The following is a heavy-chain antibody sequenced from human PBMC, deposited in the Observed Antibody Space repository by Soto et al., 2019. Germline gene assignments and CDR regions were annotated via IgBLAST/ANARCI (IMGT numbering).Heavy chain of an antibody. CDR1: GGSFSGYY. D-gene: IGHD6-13*01. J-gene: IGHJ5*02. CDR2: INHSGST. V-gene: IGHV4-34*01. CDR3: ARGSRSRRQQLGSWFDP. Sequence: SETLSLTCAVYGGSFSGYYWSWIRRPPGKGLEWIGEINHSGSTNYNPSLKSRVTISVDTSKNQFSLKLSSVTAADTAVYYCARGSRSRRQQLGSWFDPWGQGTPVTVSS.